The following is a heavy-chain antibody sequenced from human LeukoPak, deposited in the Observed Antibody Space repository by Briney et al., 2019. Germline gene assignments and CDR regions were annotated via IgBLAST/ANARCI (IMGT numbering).Heavy chain of an antibody. CDR3: ATVPLIMITFGGVIVIRGLGAFDI. V-gene: IGHV1-24*01. Sequence: ASVTVSCKVSGYTLTELSMHWVRQAPGKGLEWMGGFYPEDGETIYAQKFQGRVTMTEDTSTDTAYMELSSLRSEDTAVYYCATVPLIMITFGGVIVIRGLGAFDIWGQGTMVTVSS. CDR2: FYPEDGET. CDR1: GYTLTELS. J-gene: IGHJ3*02. D-gene: IGHD3-16*02.